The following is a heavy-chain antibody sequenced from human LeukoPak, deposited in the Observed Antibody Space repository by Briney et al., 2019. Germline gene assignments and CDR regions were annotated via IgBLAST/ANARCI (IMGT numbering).Heavy chain of an antibody. V-gene: IGHV4-59*01. D-gene: IGHD6-19*01. CDR1: GGSISSYY. CDR3: ARVSQWLVRGAFDI. Sequence: SETLSLTCTVSGGSISSYYWSWIRQPPGKGLEWIGYIYYSGSTNYNPSLKSRVTISVDTSKNQFSLKLSSVTAADTAVYYCARVSQWLVRGAFDIWGQGTMVTVSS. J-gene: IGHJ3*02. CDR2: IYYSGST.